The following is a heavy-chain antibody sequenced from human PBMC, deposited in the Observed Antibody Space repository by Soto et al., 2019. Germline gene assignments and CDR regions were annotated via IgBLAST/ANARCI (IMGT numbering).Heavy chain of an antibody. D-gene: IGHD6-19*01. J-gene: IGHJ5*02. V-gene: IGHV4-59*01. CDR2: IYYSGST. Sequence: SETLSLTCTVSGGSISNFYWSWIRQPPGKGLEWIGYIYYSGSTNYNPSLKSRVTMLVDTSKNQFSLKLSSVTAADTAVYYCARGGWSNDRWGQGTMVTVSX. CDR1: GGSISNFY. CDR3: ARGGWSNDR.